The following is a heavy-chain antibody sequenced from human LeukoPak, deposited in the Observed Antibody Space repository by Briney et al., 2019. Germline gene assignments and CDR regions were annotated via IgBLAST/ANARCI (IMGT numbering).Heavy chain of an antibody. CDR3: ANSRYYYDSSGYYRRGDY. V-gene: IGHV3-21*01. Sequence: TGGSLRLSCAASGFTFSSYSMNWVRQAPGKGLEWVSSISSSSSYIYYADSVKGRFTISRDNAKNSLYLQMNSLRAEDTAVYYCANSRYYYDSSGYYRRGDYWGQGTLVTVSS. CDR2: ISSSSSYI. J-gene: IGHJ4*02. CDR1: GFTFSSYS. D-gene: IGHD3-22*01.